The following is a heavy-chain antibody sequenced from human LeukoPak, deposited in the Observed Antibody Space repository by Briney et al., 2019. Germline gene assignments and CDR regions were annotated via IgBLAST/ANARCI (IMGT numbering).Heavy chain of an antibody. V-gene: IGHV4-59*01. CDR2: IYYSGST. D-gene: IGHD2-2*02. CDR3: ASTYCSSTSCYNPSHYYYYMDV. Sequence: SETLSLTCTVSGGSISSYYWSWIRQPPGKGLEWIGYIYYSGSTNYNPSLKSRVTISVDTSKNQFSLKLSSVTAADTAVYYCASTYCSSTSCYNPSHYYYYMDVWGKGTTVTVSS. J-gene: IGHJ6*03. CDR1: GGSISSYY.